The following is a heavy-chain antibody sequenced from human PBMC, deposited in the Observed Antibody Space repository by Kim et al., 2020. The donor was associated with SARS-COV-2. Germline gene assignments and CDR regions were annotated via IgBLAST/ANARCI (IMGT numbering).Heavy chain of an antibody. CDR3: AKVPTVTKRSRVRYGMDV. CDR2: ISYDGSNK. Sequence: GGSLRLSCAASGFTFSSYGMHWVRQAPGKGLEWVAVISYDGSNKYYADSVKGRFTISRDNSKNTLYLQMNSLRAEDTAVYYCAKVPTVTKRSRVRYGMDVWGQGTTVTVSS. D-gene: IGHD4-17*01. V-gene: IGHV3-30*18. CDR1: GFTFSSYG. J-gene: IGHJ6*02.